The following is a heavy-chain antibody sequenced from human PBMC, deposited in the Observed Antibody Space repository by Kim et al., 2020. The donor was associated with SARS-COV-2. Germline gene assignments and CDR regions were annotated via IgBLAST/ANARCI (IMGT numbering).Heavy chain of an antibody. J-gene: IGHJ4*02. CDR2: ISWDNGSI. V-gene: IGHV3-9*01. Sequence: QEWVYSISWDNGSIGQAESLKGRFTSSRDNAENSRYLQMHRLRAEVTALYYCARGSSSCPIRSHYFNYWGQGTLVTVSA. D-gene: IGHD6-13*01. CDR3: ARGSSSCPIRSHYFNY.